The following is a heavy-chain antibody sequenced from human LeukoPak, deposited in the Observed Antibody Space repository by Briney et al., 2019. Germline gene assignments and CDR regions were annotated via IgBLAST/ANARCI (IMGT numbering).Heavy chain of an antibody. CDR1: GGSISNSYYY. CDR2: IYYSGTT. V-gene: IGHV4-39*01. Sequence: SETLSLTCTVSGGSISNSYYYWGWTRQPPGEALEWIGSIYYSGTTYYKPSLKSRVTISVDTSKNQFSLRLSSVTAADTAVYYGAREPQGRSTWYWGRGTLVIVS. D-gene: IGHD1-14*01. J-gene: IGHJ4*02. CDR3: AREPQGRSTWY.